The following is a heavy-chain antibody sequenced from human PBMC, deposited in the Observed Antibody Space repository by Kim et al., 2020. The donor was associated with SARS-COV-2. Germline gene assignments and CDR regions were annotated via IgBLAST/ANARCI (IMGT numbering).Heavy chain of an antibody. CDR3: ASDKAPGYYDSSVYYY. CDR2: ISYDGSNK. CDR1: GFTFSSYA. D-gene: IGHD3-22*01. V-gene: IGHV3-30*04. J-gene: IGHJ6*01. Sequence: GGSLRLSCAASGFTFSSYAMHWVRQAPGKGLEWVAVISYDGSNKYYADSVKGRFTISRDNSKNTLDLQMNSLRAEDTAVYYCASDKAPGYYDSSVYYY.